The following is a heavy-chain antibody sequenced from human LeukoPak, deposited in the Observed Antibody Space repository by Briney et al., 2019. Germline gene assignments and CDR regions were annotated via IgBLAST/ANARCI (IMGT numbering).Heavy chain of an antibody. Sequence: GGSLRLSCAASGFIFSQYSMNWVRQAPGKGLEWVSHIRSSSETFYADSVKGRFTVSRDNARNSLYLQMNNLRGEDTAIYYCARDAGNSGYGCDLWGQGTLVTVSS. V-gene: IGHV3-48*01. CDR1: GFIFSQYS. CDR2: IRSSSET. CDR3: ARDAGNSGYGCDL. J-gene: IGHJ5*02. D-gene: IGHD5-12*01.